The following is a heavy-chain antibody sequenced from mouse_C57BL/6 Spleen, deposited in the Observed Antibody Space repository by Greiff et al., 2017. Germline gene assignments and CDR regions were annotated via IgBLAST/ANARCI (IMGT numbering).Heavy chain of an antibody. CDR3: ANYYGSSYVDY. CDR2: IYPGSGST. CDR1: GYTFTSYW. J-gene: IGHJ2*01. D-gene: IGHD1-1*01. Sequence: QVQLQQPGAELVKPGASVKLSCKASGYTFTSYWMHWVKQRPEQGLEWIGDIYPGSGSTNYNEKFKSKATRTVDTSSSTAYMQLSSLTSEDSAVYYCANYYGSSYVDYWGQGTTLTVSS. V-gene: IGHV1-55*01.